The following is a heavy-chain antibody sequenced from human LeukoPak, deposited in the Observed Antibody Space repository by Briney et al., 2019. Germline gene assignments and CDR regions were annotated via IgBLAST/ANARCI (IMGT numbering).Heavy chain of an antibody. CDR1: GYSISSGYY. CDR2: IYHSGST. CDR3: ARHRSGI. J-gene: IGHJ3*02. Sequence: SETLSLTCAVSGYSISSGYYWGWIRQPPGKGLEWIGSIYHSGSTYYNPSLKSRVTISVDTSKNQFSLKLSSVTAADTAVYYCARHRSGIWGQGTMVTVPS. V-gene: IGHV4-38-2*01. D-gene: IGHD6-19*01.